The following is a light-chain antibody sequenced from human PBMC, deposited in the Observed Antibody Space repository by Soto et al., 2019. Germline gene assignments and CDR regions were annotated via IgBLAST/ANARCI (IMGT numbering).Light chain of an antibody. J-gene: IGKJ1*01. V-gene: IGKV3-15*01. CDR1: QSLSDN. CDR3: QQYGNWPPWT. Sequence: IVMTQSPDTLTVSPGETVTLSCRASQSLSDNLAWYQQKTGQPPRLLIFRASTRASGIPARFSGGGSGTEFTLTISRLQSEDFAVYYCQQYGNWPPWTLGPGTKVDNK. CDR2: RAS.